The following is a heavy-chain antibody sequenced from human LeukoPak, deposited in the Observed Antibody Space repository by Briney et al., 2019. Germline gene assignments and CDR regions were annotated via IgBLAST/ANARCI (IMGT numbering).Heavy chain of an antibody. Sequence: GESLKISCKGSGYSFTSYWIGWVRQTPGKGLEWVGIIYPGDSDNRYSASFQGQVTFSADKSSSTAYLQWSSLKASDTDMYYCASPYGDYAFGYWGQGTLVTVS. CDR2: IYPGDSDN. J-gene: IGHJ4*02. CDR3: ASPYGDYAFGY. CDR1: GYSFTSYW. D-gene: IGHD4-17*01. V-gene: IGHV5-51*03.